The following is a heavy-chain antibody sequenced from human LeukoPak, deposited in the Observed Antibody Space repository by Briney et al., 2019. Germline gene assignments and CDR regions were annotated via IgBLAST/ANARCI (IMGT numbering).Heavy chain of an antibody. D-gene: IGHD2-15*01. V-gene: IGHV4-59*08. J-gene: IGHJ3*02. CDR2: FYYSGST. CDR1: GGSISSYY. CDR3: AGGVVKDAFDI. Sequence: PSETLSLTCTASGGSISSYYWSWIRQPPGKGLEWIGYFYYSGSTNYNPSLKSRVTISVDTSKNQFSLKLSSVTAADTAVYYCAGGVVKDAFDIWGQGTMVTVSS.